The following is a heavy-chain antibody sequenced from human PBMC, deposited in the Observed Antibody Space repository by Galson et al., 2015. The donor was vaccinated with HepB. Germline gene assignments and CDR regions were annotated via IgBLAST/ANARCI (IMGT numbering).Heavy chain of an antibody. J-gene: IGHJ5*02. D-gene: IGHD2-15*01. Sequence: SVKVSCKVSGYTLTELPMHWVRQAPGKGLEWMGGFDPEDGETIYAQKFQGRVTMTEDTSTDTAYMELSSLRSEDTAVYYCATDNGDCSGGSCYSWFDPWGQGTLVTVSS. V-gene: IGHV1-24*01. CDR1: GYTLTELP. CDR3: ATDNGDCSGGSCYSWFDP. CDR2: FDPEDGET.